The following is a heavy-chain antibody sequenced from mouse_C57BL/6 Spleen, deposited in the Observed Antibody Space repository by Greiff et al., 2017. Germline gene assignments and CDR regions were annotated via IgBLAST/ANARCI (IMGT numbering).Heavy chain of an antibody. CDR2: IDPATGGT. Sequence: VQLQQSGAELVRPGASVTLSCKASGYTFTDYDMHWVKQTPVHGLEWIGAIDPATGGTAYNQKFKGKAILTADKSSSTAYMELRSLTSEDSAVYYCTRREYGNYGYWGQGTTLTVSS. V-gene: IGHV1-15*01. D-gene: IGHD2-1*01. CDR3: TRREYGNYGY. J-gene: IGHJ2*01. CDR1: GYTFTDYD.